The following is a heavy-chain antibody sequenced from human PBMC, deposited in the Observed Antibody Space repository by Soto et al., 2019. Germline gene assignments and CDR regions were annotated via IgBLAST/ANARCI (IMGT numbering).Heavy chain of an antibody. J-gene: IGHJ4*02. Sequence: GGSLRLSCAASGFTFSSYAMSWVRQAPGKGLEWVSAISGSGGSTYYADSVKGRFTISRDNSKNTLYLQMNSLRVEDTAVYYCAKMPGITMVRGVSFDYWGQGTLVTVSS. D-gene: IGHD3-10*01. CDR3: AKMPGITMVRGVSFDY. CDR2: ISGSGGST. CDR1: GFTFSSYA. V-gene: IGHV3-23*01.